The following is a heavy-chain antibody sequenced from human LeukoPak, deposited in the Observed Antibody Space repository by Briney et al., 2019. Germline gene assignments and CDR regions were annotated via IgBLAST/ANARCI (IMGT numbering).Heavy chain of an antibody. CDR1: GFTFSSYS. CDR3: PRVHDYGYVDL. V-gene: IGHV3-21*01. CDR2: ISSSSSYI. J-gene: IGHJ2*01. Sequence: GGSLRLSCAASGFTFSSYSMNWVRQAPGKGLEWVSSISSSSSYIYYADSVKGRFPISRDNAKNSLYLEMNSLRAEDTAGDYCPRVHDYGYVDLWGRGTLVTASS.